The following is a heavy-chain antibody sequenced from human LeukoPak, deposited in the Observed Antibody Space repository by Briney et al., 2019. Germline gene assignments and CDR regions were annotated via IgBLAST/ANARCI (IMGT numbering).Heavy chain of an antibody. CDR2: IYYRRNT. V-gene: IGHV4-59*08. D-gene: IGHD1-7*01. Sequence: PETLSPTCTVSRASLSLFYWTWIRQPPGKGREWFGDIYYRRNTNYNPSLKSRVTISVDTSKNEFSLRLSSVTAADTAVYYCARRRTSGKFQELHFDHWGQGTLVTVSS. CDR3: ARRRTSGKFQELHFDH. J-gene: IGHJ4*02. CDR1: RASLSLFY.